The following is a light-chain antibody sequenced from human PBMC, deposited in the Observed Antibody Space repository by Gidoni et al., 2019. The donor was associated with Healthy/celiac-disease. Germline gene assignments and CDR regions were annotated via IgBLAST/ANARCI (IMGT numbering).Light chain of an antibody. J-gene: IGKJ1*01. Sequence: DIVMTQSPHSLAVSLGERATINCKSSQSVLYSSNNKNYLAWYQQKPGQPPKLLIYWASTRESGVPDRFSGSGSGTDFTLTISSLQAEDVAVYYCQQYYSTLQTFGQGTKVEIK. CDR3: QQYYSTLQT. V-gene: IGKV4-1*01. CDR1: QSVLYSSNNKNY. CDR2: WAS.